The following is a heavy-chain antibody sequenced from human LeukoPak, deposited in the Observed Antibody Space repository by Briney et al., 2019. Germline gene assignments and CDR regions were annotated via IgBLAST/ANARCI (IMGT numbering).Heavy chain of an antibody. D-gene: IGHD6-6*01. CDR1: GGTFSSYA. V-gene: IGHV1-69*05. J-gene: IGHJ5*02. Sequence: SVKVSCKASGGTFSSYAISWVRQAPGQGLEWMGRIIPIFGTANYAQKFQGRVTITTDESTSTAYMELSSLRSEDTAVYYCARDLEYSSSSAIRDWFDPWGQGTLVTVSS. CDR2: IIPIFGTA. CDR3: ARDLEYSSSSAIRDWFDP.